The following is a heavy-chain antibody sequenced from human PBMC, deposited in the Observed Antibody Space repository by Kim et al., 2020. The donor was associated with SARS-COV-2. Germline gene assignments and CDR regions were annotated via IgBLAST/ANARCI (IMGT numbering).Heavy chain of an antibody. CDR1: GFTFSDYY. V-gene: IGHV3-11*01. CDR2: ISSSGSTI. CDR3: ARAGIAARPSYYYYYGMDV. J-gene: IGHJ6*02. D-gene: IGHD6-6*01. Sequence: GGSLRLSCAASGFTFSDYYMSWIRQAPGKGLEWVSYISSSGSTIYYADSVKGRFTISRDNAKNSLYLQMNSLRAEDTAVYYCARAGIAARPSYYYYYGMDVWDQGTTVTVSS.